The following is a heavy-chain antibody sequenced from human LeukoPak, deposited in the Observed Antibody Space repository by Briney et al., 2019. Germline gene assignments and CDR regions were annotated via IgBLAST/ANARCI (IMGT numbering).Heavy chain of an antibody. CDR3: ARPFGRRRNLHY. CDR1: GGSINSYY. CDR2: ICSSWST. V-gene: IGHV4-4*09. D-gene: IGHD3-16*01. J-gene: IGHJ4*02. Sequence: SETLSLTCTVSGGSINSYYWNWIRQPPGKGLELIGYICSSWSTNYNPSLNSRVIMSVDTSKNQFSLSLTSVTAADTAVYYLARPFGRRRNLHYWGQGILVPVPS.